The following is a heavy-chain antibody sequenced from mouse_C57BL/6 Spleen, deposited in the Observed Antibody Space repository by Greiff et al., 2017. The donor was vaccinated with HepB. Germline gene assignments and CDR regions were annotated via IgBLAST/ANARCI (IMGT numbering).Heavy chain of an antibody. CDR2: IDPSDSYT. V-gene: IGHV1-50*01. J-gene: IGHJ2*01. Sequence: VQLQQSGAELVKPGASVKLSCKASGYTFTSYWMQWVKQRPGQGLEWIGEIDPSDSYTNYNQKFKGKATLTVDTSSSTAYMQLSSLTSEDSAVYYCARRGLITTDFDYWGQGTTLTVSS. CDR1: GYTFTSYW. CDR3: ARRGLITTDFDY. D-gene: IGHD1-1*01.